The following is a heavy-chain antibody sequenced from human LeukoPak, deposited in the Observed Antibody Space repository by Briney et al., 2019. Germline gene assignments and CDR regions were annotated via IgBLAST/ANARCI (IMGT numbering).Heavy chain of an antibody. Sequence: SETLSLTCSVSGYSISTAYYWGWIRQPPGKGLEWIGSVLRTGNTHYSSSLKSRATISVDTVTNQSSLQLRSVTAADTAIYYCATDPHPNWNSLLHDNWGQGTLVTVSS. CDR2: VLRTGNT. D-gene: IGHD1-7*01. CDR3: ATDPHPNWNSLLHDN. V-gene: IGHV4-38-2*02. J-gene: IGHJ4*02. CDR1: GYSISTAYY.